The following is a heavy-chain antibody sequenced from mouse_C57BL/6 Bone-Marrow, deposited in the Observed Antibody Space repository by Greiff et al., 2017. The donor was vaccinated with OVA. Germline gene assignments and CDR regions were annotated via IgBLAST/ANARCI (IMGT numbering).Heavy chain of an antibody. V-gene: IGHV1-81*01. J-gene: IGHJ3*01. CDR1: GYTFTSYG. CDR3: ADYYGSSYECAY. CDR2: IYPRSGNT. D-gene: IGHD1-1*01. Sequence: VQLQQSGAELARPGASVKLSCKASGYTFTSYGISWVKQRTGQGLEWIGEIYPRSGNTYYNEKFKGKATLTADKSSSTAYMELRSLTSEDSAVYFGADYYGSSYECAYWGQGTLVTVSA.